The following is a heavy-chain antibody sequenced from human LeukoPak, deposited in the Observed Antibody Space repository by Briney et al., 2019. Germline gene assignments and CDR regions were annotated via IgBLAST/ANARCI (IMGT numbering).Heavy chain of an antibody. J-gene: IGHJ4*02. V-gene: IGHV4-39*01. CDR3: ARLPPTESSGWGRPFDY. CDR1: GGSISSSSYF. CDR2: VYDSGST. D-gene: IGHD6-19*01. Sequence: SETLSLTCTVSGGSISSSSYFWGWIRQPPGKGLEWIGSVYDSGSTYYHPSLKSRVTISVDTSKNQFSLKLSSVTAADTAVFYCARLPPTESSGWGRPFDYWGQGTLVTVSS.